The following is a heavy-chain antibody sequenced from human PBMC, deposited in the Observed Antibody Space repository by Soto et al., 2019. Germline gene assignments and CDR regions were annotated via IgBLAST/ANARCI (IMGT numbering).Heavy chain of an antibody. CDR1: GFTFTSSA. D-gene: IGHD3-10*01. J-gene: IGHJ3*02. V-gene: IGHV1-58*01. CDR3: AADRLDGSGSYYRSAAFDI. CDR2: IVVGSGNT. Sequence: SVKVSCKASGFTFTSSAVQWVRQARGQRLEWIGWIVVGSGNTNYAQKFQERVTITRDMSTSTAYMGLSSLRSEDTAVYYCAADRLDGSGSYYRSAAFDIWGQGTMVTVSS.